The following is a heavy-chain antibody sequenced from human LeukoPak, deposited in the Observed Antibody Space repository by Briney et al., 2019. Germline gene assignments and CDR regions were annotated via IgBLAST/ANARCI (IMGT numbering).Heavy chain of an antibody. D-gene: IGHD2-2*03. J-gene: IGHJ4*02. Sequence: ASVKISCKVSGYTFTDYYMHWVQQAPGKGLEWMGLVDPEDGETIYAEKFQGRVTINADTSTDTAYMELSSLRSEDTAVYYCATESGYCSSTSCYALLDYWGQGTLVTVSS. V-gene: IGHV1-69-2*01. CDR2: VDPEDGET. CDR1: GYTFTDYY. CDR3: ATESGYCSSTSCYALLDY.